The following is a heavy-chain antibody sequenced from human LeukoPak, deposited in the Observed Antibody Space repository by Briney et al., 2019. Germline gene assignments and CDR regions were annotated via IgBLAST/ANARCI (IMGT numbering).Heavy chain of an antibody. CDR1: GYTFTSFG. D-gene: IGHD2/OR15-2a*01. CDR3: ARDPTSRNENVRAWFDP. CDR2: ISTYNGNT. Sequence: ASLKVSCKASGYTFTSFGFSWLRQAPGQGLEWMGWISTYNGNTYYAQKFQGRIALTTDSSTGTAYSELRRLTSDDTAVYYCARDPTSRNENVRAWFDPWGQGTLVTVSS. J-gene: IGHJ5*02. V-gene: IGHV1-18*01.